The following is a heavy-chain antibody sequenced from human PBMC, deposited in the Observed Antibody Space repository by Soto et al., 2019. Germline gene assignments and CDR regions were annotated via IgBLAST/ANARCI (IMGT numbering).Heavy chain of an antibody. V-gene: IGHV1-69*13. CDR3: ARDNSWFYRDYYYYGMDV. CDR2: IIPIFGTA. D-gene: IGHD6-13*01. J-gene: IGHJ6*02. Sequence: GASVKLSCKASCGTFTSSSISRGRQAPGQRIEWMGGIIPIFGTANYAQKFQGRVTITADESTSTAYMELSSLRSEDTAVYYCARDNSWFYRDYYYYGMDVWGQGTTVTVSS. CDR1: CGTFTSSS.